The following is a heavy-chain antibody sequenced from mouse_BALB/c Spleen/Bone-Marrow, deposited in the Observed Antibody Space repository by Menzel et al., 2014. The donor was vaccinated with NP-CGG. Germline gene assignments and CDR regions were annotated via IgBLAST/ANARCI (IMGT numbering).Heavy chain of an antibody. D-gene: IGHD2-3*01. Sequence: EVKLVESGGGLVQPGGSLKLSCAASGFTFSSYGMSWVRQTPDKRLELVATINSNGGSTYYPDSVKGRFTISRDNAKNTLYLQMSSLKSEDTAMYYCARDGYYVFYAMDYWGQGPSVTVSS. CDR1: GFTFSSYG. CDR3: ARDGYYVFYAMDY. J-gene: IGHJ4*01. CDR2: INSNGGST. V-gene: IGHV5-6-3*01.